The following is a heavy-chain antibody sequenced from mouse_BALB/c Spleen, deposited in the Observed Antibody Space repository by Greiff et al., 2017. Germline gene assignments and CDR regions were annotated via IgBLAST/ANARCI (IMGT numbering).Heavy chain of an antibody. D-gene: IGHD2-14*01. J-gene: IGHJ1*01. CDR1: GFTFSSYG. CDR3: AKSYYRYDGWYFDV. Sequence: EVQVVESGGGLVQPGGSLKLSCAASGFTFSSYGMSWVRQTPDKRLELVATINSNGGSTYYPDSVKGRFTISRDNAKNTLYLQMSSLKSEDTAMYYCAKSYYRYDGWYFDVWGAGTTVTVSS. V-gene: IGHV5-6-3*01. CDR2: INSNGGST.